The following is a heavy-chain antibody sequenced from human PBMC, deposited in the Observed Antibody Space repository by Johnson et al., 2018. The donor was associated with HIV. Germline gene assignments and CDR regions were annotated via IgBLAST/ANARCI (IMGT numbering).Heavy chain of an antibody. CDR3: ARGTWLTVVTSPDAFDF. CDR2: ISYDGADK. J-gene: IGHJ3*01. V-gene: IGHV3-30*04. CDR1: GFTFSSYA. D-gene: IGHD4-23*01. Sequence: VQLVESGGGVVQPGRSLTLSCAASGFTFSSYAMHWVCQAPGKGLEWVAVISYDGADKHYADSVKGRFTISRDNSKNTLYLQMNSLRTEDTAVYYCARGTWLTVVTSPDAFDFWGQGTMVTVSS.